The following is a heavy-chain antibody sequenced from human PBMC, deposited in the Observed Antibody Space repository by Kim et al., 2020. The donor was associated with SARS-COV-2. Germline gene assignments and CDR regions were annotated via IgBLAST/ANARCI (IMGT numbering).Heavy chain of an antibody. CDR3: ARAPITMIVVVNAFDI. CDR1: GGSISSGGYY. D-gene: IGHD3-22*01. Sequence: SETLSLTCTVSGGSISSGGYYWSWIRQHPGKGLEWIGYIYYSGSTYYNPSIKSRVTISVDTSKNQFSLKLSSGTDADTAEYYCARAPITMIVVVNAFDI. V-gene: IGHV4-31*03. J-gene: IGHJ3*02. CDR2: IYYSGST.